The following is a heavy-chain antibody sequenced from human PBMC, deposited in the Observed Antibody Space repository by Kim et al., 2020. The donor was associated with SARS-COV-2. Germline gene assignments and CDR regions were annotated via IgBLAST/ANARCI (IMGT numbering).Heavy chain of an antibody. CDR1: GFTLNTYG. J-gene: IGHJ4*01. CDR3: VKDGSKRIVADMFYF. V-gene: IGHV3-30*18. CDR2: ISENGHKT. D-gene: IGHD5-12*01. Sequence: GGSLRLSCAISGFTLNTYGVHWVRQAPGKGLEWVAVISENGHKTQYAESVKGRFTISTDDSKKTIYLQMNSLRRDDTALYYCVKDGSKRIVADMFYF.